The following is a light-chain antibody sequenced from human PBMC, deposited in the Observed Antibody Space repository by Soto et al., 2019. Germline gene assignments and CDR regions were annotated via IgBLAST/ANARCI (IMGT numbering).Light chain of an antibody. J-gene: IGKJ5*01. CDR1: QSVSRK. Sequence: EVLMTPSPATLSVSPGERATLSCRASQSVSRKLAWYQQTRGQAPRLLIYGASTRATGVPARFSGSGSGTDFTLIISSLQSEDVALYYCQQYSNWPPAITFGQGTRLEIK. V-gene: IGKV3-15*01. CDR2: GAS. CDR3: QQYSNWPPAIT.